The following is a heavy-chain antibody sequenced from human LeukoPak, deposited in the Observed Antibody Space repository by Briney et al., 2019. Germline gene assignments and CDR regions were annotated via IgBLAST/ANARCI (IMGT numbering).Heavy chain of an antibody. D-gene: IGHD3-16*02. CDR2: IYHSGST. J-gene: IGHJ4*02. V-gene: IGHV4-4*02. CDR1: GGSISSSNW. CDR3: ARVYDYVWGSYRY. Sequence: SETLSLTCAVSGGSISSSNWWSWVRQPPGKGLEWIGEIYHSGSTNYNPSLKSRVTISVDKSKNQFSLKLSSVTAADTAVYYCARVYDYVWGSYRYWGQGTLVTVSS.